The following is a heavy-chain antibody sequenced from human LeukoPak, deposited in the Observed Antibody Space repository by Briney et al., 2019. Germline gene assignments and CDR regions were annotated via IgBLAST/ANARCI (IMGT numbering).Heavy chain of an antibody. J-gene: IGHJ4*02. CDR3: VRRDNTGWNYFDH. Sequence: SETLSLTCTVSGGSINSHYWSWIRQPPGKRLQWIGDIYYSERTNYNPSLRSRVTISVDTSKNQLSLKLTSVLAANTAMYYCVRRDNTGWNYFDHWGQGILVTVSS. CDR2: IYYSERT. V-gene: IGHV4-59*08. CDR1: GGSINSHY. D-gene: IGHD6-19*01.